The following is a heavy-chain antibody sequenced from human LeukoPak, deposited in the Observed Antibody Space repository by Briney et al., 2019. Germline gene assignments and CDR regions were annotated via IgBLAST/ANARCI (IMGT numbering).Heavy chain of an antibody. V-gene: IGHV3-21*04. CDR2: ISSSSSYI. Sequence: GGSLRLSCAASGFTFSSYSMNWVRQAPGKGLEWVSSISSSSSYIYYADSVKGRFTISRDNAKNSLYLQMNSLRAEDTAVYYCAGGDYDFWSGSVDVWGKGTTVTVSS. CDR1: GFTFSSYS. D-gene: IGHD3-3*01. J-gene: IGHJ6*04. CDR3: AGGDYDFWSGSVDV.